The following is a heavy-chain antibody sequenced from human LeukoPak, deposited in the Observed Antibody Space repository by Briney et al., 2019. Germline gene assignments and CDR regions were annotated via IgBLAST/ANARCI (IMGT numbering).Heavy chain of an antibody. CDR2: IYHTGTT. CDR1: GGSISSGDYY. V-gene: IGHV4-31*03. D-gene: IGHD1-26*01. Sequence: SETLSLTCTVSGGSISSGDYYWSWIRQHPVKGLEWIGNIYHTGTTYYNPSLKSRVIMSVDTSKNQFSLRLSSVSAADTAVYYCARTEGAGLNSWYFDLWGRGTLVTVSS. J-gene: IGHJ2*01. CDR3: ARTEGAGLNSWYFDL.